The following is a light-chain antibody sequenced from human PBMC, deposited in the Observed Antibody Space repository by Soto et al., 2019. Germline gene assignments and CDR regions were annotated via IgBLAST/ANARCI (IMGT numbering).Light chain of an antibody. Sequence: QAVVTQPPSVSGAPGQRVTISCTGSSSNIGAGYDVHWYQQLPGTAPKLLIYGNSNRPSGVPDRFSGSKSGTSASLAITGLQAEDEADYYCCSYVGARTYVFGTGAKLTVL. J-gene: IGLJ1*01. CDR2: GNS. CDR1: SSNIGAGYD. V-gene: IGLV1-40*01. CDR3: CSYVGARTYV.